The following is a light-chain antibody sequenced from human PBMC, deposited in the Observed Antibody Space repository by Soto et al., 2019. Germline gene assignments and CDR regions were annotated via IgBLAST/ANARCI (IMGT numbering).Light chain of an antibody. CDR3: QQYDNWPPWT. V-gene: IGKV3-15*01. Sequence: EIVLTQSPGTLSLSPGERATLSCRASQSVSNNLAWYQQKPGQAPRRVIYGASTRATGIPARFSGSGSGTEFTLTISSLQSEDFAVYFCQQYDNWPPWTFGQGTKVDIK. CDR2: GAS. CDR1: QSVSNN. J-gene: IGKJ1*01.